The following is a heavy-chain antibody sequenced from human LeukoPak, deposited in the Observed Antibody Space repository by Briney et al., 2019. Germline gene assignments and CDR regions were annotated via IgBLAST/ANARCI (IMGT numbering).Heavy chain of an antibody. V-gene: IGHV1-2*02. CDR3: ARDLYNWNNLDY. Sequence: ASVKVSCKASGYTFTGYYMHWVRQAPGQGLEWMGWINPNSGGTNYAQTFQGRVTMTRDTSISTAYMELSRLRSDDTAVYYCARDLYNWNNLDYWGQGTLVTVSS. D-gene: IGHD1/OR15-1a*01. CDR1: GYTFTGYY. CDR2: INPNSGGT. J-gene: IGHJ4*02.